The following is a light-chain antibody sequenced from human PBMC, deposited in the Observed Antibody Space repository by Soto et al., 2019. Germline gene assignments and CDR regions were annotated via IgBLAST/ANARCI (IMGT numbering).Light chain of an antibody. CDR1: RSVDSH. CDR3: QQRGNWLPLT. CDR2: EAS. J-gene: IGKJ4*01. Sequence: EVVLTQSPATLSLSPGETATLSCRASRSVDSHLAWYQPKPGQAPRLLIFEASARATGVPARISGSGSGTHFTLTINSLEPEDFSGYYWQQRGNWLPLTFGGGTKVEI. V-gene: IGKV3-11*01.